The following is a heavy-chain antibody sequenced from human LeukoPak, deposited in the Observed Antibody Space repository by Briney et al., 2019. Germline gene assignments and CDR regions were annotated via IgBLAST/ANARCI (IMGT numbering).Heavy chain of an antibody. J-gene: IGHJ4*02. V-gene: IGHV4-39*02. CDR3: AREVDYYDSSGYYYGTSLIDY. CDR1: GGSISSSSYY. Sequence: SETLSLTCTVSGGSISSSSYYWGWIRQPPGKGLEWIGSIYYSGSTYYNPSLKSRVTISVDTSKNHFSLKLSSVTVADTAVYYCAREVDYYDSSGYYYGTSLIDYWGQGTLVTVSS. CDR2: IYYSGST. D-gene: IGHD3-22*01.